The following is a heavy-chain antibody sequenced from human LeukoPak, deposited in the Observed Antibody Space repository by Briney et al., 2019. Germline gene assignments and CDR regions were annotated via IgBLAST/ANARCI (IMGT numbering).Heavy chain of an antibody. Sequence: ASVKVSCKASGYTFTSYYMHWVRQAPGQGLEWMGIINPSGGSTSYAQKFQGRVTMTRDTSTSTVHMELSSLRSEDTAVYYCARAAYTTRGYSYGYSDYWGQGTLVTVSS. CDR3: ARAAYTTRGYSYGYSDY. J-gene: IGHJ4*02. V-gene: IGHV1-46*01. D-gene: IGHD5-18*01. CDR2: INPSGGST. CDR1: GYTFTSYY.